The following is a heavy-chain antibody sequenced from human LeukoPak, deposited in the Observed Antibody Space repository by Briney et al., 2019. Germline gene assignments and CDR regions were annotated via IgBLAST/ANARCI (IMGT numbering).Heavy chain of an antibody. Sequence: SQTLSLTCTVSGGSTNSGGYYWSWIRQHPGKGLEWIGYIHYSGSTYYNPSLKSRITISVDTSKNQFSLKLSPVTAADTAVYYCARNQATVTTGFDYWGQGTLVTVSS. J-gene: IGHJ4*02. D-gene: IGHD4-17*01. CDR3: ARNQATVTTGFDY. V-gene: IGHV4-31*03. CDR1: GGSTNSGGYY. CDR2: IHYSGST.